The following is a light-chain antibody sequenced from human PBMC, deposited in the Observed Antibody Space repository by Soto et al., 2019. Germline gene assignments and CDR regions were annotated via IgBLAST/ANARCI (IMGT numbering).Light chain of an antibody. CDR3: QHYNSYSEA. J-gene: IGKJ1*01. CDR2: KAS. V-gene: IGKV1-5*03. CDR1: QTISSW. Sequence: DIPITQCPSTLSASVRDIATITCRASQTISSWLAWFQQRPGRAPKFLIYKASTLKSGVPSRFSGSGSGTEFTLTISSLQPDDFATYYCQHYNSYSEAFGQGTKVDIK.